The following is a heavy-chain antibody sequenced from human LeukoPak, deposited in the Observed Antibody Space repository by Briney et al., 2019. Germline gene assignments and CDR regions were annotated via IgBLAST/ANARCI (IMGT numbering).Heavy chain of an antibody. CDR1: GYTFTSYA. CDR2: INTNTGNP. D-gene: IGHD3-22*01. V-gene: IGHV7-4-1*02. J-gene: IGHJ4*02. Sequence: ASVKVSCKASGYTFTSYAMNWVRQAPGQWLEWMGWINTNTGNPTYAQGFTGRFVFSLDTSVSTAYLQISSLKAEDTAVYYCAREGYYYDSSGPFDYWGQGTLVTVSS. CDR3: AREGYYYDSSGPFDY.